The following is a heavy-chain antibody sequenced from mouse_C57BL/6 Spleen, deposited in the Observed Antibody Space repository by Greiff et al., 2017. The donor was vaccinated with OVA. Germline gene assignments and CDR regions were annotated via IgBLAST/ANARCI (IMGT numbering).Heavy chain of an antibody. J-gene: IGHJ1*03. Sequence: VQLQQSGPELVKPGASVKISCKASGYSFTGYYMHWVKQSHGNILDWIGYIYPYNGVPSYNQKFKGKATLTVDKSSSTAYMELRSLTSEDSAVYYCARYPVGTGGYFDVWGTGTTVTVSS. V-gene: IGHV1-31*01. CDR1: GYSFTGYY. D-gene: IGHD4-1*01. CDR3: ARYPVGTGGYFDV. CDR2: IYPYNGVP.